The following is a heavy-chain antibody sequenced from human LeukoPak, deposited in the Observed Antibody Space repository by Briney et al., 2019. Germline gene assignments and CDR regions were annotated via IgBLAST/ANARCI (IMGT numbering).Heavy chain of an antibody. Sequence: SETLSLTCAVYGGSFSGYYWSWIRQPPGKGLEWIGEINHSGSTNYNPSLKSRVTISVDTSKNQFSLKLSSVTAADTAVHYCARSSWAYSNYDPYFDYWGQGTLVTVSS. CDR1: GGSFSGYY. CDR2: INHSGST. J-gene: IGHJ4*02. D-gene: IGHD4-4*01. V-gene: IGHV4-34*01. CDR3: ARSSWAYSNYDPYFDY.